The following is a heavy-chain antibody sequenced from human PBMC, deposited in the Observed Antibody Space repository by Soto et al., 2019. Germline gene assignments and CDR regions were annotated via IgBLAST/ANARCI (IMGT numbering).Heavy chain of an antibody. V-gene: IGHV4-34*01. CDR2: INHSGST. Sequence: PSETLSLTSPVVRGFLGGFYCRWISQPQKKGLEGIGEINHSGSTNYNPSLKSRVTISVDTSKNQFSLKLSSVTAADTAVYYCARMGSSGWYHSLGYAFDIWGQGTMVTVSS. CDR3: ARMGSSGWYHSLGYAFDI. J-gene: IGHJ3*02. CDR1: RGFLGGFY. D-gene: IGHD6-19*01.